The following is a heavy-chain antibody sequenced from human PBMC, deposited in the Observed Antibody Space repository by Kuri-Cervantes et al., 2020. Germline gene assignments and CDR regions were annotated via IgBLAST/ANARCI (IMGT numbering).Heavy chain of an antibody. CDR1: GFTFGSFA. J-gene: IGHJ3*02. V-gene: IGHV3-30-3*01. Sequence: GGSLRLSCAASGFTFGSFAMHWVRQAPGKGLEWVAVISYDGSSKYDADSVKGRFTISRDNSKNTLYLQMNSLRAEDTAVYYCARTWNDRDDAFDIWGQGTMVTVSS. CDR2: ISYDGSSK. CDR3: ARTWNDRDDAFDI. D-gene: IGHD1-1*01.